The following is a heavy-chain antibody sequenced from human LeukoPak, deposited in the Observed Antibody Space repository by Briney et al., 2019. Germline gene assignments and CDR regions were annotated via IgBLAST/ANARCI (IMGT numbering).Heavy chain of an antibody. D-gene: IGHD4-23*01. V-gene: IGHV1-69*13. J-gene: IGHJ3*02. Sequence: ASVKVSCKASEGTSSSYAIGWVRQAPEQGLEWMGGIIPIFGTANYAQKFQGRVTITADESTSTAYMELSSLRSEDTAVYYCASLGVVTPFFGPLDIWGQGTMVTVSS. CDR1: EGTSSSYA. CDR3: ASLGVVTPFFGPLDI. CDR2: IIPIFGTA.